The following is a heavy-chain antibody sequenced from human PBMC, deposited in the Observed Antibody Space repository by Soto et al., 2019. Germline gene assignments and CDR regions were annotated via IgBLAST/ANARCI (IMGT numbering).Heavy chain of an antibody. J-gene: IGHJ4*02. Sequence: QLQESGPGPVKPSETLSLTCKVSGDSVTTGSYYWTWIRQPPGKGLQWIGNIYYSGSTNYKPSRESRETIFADKSGSHFSLSLTSVTADDTAVYYCARRDYAIDSWGRVTLVTVSS. CDR2: IYYSGST. CDR3: ARRDYAIDS. V-gene: IGHV4-61*03. D-gene: IGHD4-17*01. CDR1: GDSVTTGSYY.